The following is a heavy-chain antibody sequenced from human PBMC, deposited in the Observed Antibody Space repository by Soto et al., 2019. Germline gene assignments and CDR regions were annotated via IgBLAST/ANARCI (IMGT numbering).Heavy chain of an antibody. CDR1: GGSVSSGSYY. J-gene: IGHJ1*01. CDR3: ASAPPPGVKYFQH. CDR2: IYHSGST. V-gene: IGHV4-61*01. Sequence: SETLSLTCTVSGGSVSSGSYYWSWIRQPPGKGLEWIGYIYHSGSTNYNPSLKSRVTISVDTSKNQFSLKLSSVTAADTAVYYCASAPPPGVKYFQHWGQGTLVTVSS. D-gene: IGHD2-8*01.